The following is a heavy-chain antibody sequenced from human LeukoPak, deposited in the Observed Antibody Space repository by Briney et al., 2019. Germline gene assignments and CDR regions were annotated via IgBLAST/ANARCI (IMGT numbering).Heavy chain of an antibody. CDR3: AKGRSGSYSALDY. CDR1: GFTFSSYA. D-gene: IGHD3-10*01. J-gene: IGHJ4*02. Sequence: GESLRLSCAASGFTFSSYAMNWVRQAPGKGLEWVSAISGSGTTTYYADSVKGRFTISRDNSKNTLYLQMNSLRAADTAVYYCAKGRSGSYSALDYWGQGTLVTVSS. CDR2: ISGSGTTT. V-gene: IGHV3-23*01.